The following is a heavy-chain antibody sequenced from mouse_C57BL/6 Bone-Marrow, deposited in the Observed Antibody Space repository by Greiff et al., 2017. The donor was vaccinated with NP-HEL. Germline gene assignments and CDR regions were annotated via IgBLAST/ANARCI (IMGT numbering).Heavy chain of an antibody. D-gene: IGHD1-1*01. Sequence: VQLQQPGAELVKPGASVKLSCKASGYTFTSYWMQWVKQRPGQGLEWIGEIDPSDSYTNYNQKFKGKATLTVDTSSSTAYMQLSSLTSEDSAVYYCAREDFIPYAMDYLGQGTSVTVSS. CDR2: IDPSDSYT. J-gene: IGHJ4*01. CDR1: GYTFTSYW. V-gene: IGHV1-50*01. CDR3: AREDFIPYAMDY.